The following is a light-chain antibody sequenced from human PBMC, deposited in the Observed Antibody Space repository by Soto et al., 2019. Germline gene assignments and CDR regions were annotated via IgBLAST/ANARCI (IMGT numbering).Light chain of an antibody. J-gene: IGLJ1*01. Sequence: QSALTQPASVSGSPGQSIAISCTGVRTDVADGYDYVSWYQQHPGQAPQLIIYDVSNRPSGVSDRFSGSKSGNTAPLTISGLQAEDEAEYYCTSYTSSTPVYVFGTGTKLTVL. V-gene: IGLV2-14*03. CDR2: DVS. CDR1: RTDVADGYDY. CDR3: TSYTSSTPVYV.